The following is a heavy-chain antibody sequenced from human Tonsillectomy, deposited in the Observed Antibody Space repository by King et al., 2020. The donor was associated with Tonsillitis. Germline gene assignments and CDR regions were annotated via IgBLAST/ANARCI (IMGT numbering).Heavy chain of an antibody. D-gene: IGHD2-15*01. J-gene: IGHJ3*02. CDR3: ARDKRIAGPGYCSGGTCYGAFDI. CDR2: IRRSGTTI. Sequence: VQLVESGGGLVKPGGSLRLSCAASGFTYSDFHMNWIRQAPGKGLEWVSYIRRSGTTIFYADSVKGRFTISRYNAKNSLYLQMNSLRAEDTAVYYFARDKRIAGPGYCSGGTCYGAFDIWGQGTMVTVSS. V-gene: IGHV3-11*01. CDR1: GFTYSDFH.